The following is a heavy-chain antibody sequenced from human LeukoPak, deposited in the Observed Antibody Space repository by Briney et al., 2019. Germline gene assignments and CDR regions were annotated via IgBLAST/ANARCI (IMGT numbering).Heavy chain of an antibody. CDR3: ASKKAKATAFDI. V-gene: IGHV3-53*01. Sequence: GGSLRLSCAASGFTVSSNYMSWVRQAPGKGLEWVSVIYSGGSTYYADSVKGRFTISRDNSKNTLYLQMNSLRAEDTAVYYSASKKAKATAFDIWGQGTMVTVSS. D-gene: IGHD1-26*01. J-gene: IGHJ3*02. CDR2: IYSGGST. CDR1: GFTVSSNY.